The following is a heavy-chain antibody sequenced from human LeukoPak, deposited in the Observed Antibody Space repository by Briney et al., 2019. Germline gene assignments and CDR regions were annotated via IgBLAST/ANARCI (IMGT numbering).Heavy chain of an antibody. J-gene: IGHJ3*01. Sequence: PSETLALTCAVYGGSFSGHYWGWFRQPPGQGLEWIGSIYSGGRTDYNPSLKSRVTIFVDTSKNDFSLKVRSVTAADTSLYYCATIRPKVAAASPWGQGTMVTVSS. CDR2: IYSGGRT. V-gene: IGHV4-39*02. CDR3: ATIRPKVAAASP. CDR1: GGSFSGHY. D-gene: IGHD2-15*01.